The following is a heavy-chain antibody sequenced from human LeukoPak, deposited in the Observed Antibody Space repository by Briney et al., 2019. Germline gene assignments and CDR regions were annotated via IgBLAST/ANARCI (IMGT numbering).Heavy chain of an antibody. CDR2: IYYSGST. J-gene: IGHJ4*02. V-gene: IGHV4-39*01. D-gene: IGHD3-16*02. CDR3: ARPLTITFGGVIEYYFDY. Sequence: SETLSLTCTVSGGSISSSSYYWGWIRQPPGKGLEWMWSIYYSGSTYYNPSLKGPVTISVDTSKNQFSMKLRSVTAADTAVYYCARPLTITFGGVIEYYFDYWGQGTLVTVSS. CDR1: GGSISSSSYY.